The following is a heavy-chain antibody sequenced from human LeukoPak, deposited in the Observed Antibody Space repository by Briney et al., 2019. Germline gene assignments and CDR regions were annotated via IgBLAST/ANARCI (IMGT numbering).Heavy chain of an antibody. CDR2: ISSSSSFI. J-gene: IGHJ3*02. CDR1: GFTFSNYN. D-gene: IGHD3-22*01. V-gene: IGHV3-21*01. CDR3: SRDANYYDSSRHYFDAFDI. Sequence: GGSLRLSCAASGFTFSNYNMKWVRQAPGKGLEWVSSISSSSSFISYADSVKGRFTISRDNAKSSLYLQMNSLRAEDTAVYYCSRDANYYDSSRHYFDAFDIWGQGTMVTVSS.